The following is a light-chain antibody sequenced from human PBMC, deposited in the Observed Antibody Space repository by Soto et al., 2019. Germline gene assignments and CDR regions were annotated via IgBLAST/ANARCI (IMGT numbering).Light chain of an antibody. CDR3: QKYDSAPWT. J-gene: IGKJ1*01. CDR1: QGISSY. V-gene: IGKV1-8*01. CDR2: AAS. Sequence: AIRMTQSPSSLSASTGDRVTITCRASQGISSYLAWYQQKPGKAPKLLIYAASTLQSGVPSRFSGSGSGTDFTLTIITLQPEDVATYYCQKYDSAPWTFGQGTKVDIK.